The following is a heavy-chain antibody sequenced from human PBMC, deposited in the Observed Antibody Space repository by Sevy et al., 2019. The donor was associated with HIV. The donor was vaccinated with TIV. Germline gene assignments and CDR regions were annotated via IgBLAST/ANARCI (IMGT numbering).Heavy chain of an antibody. D-gene: IGHD1-1*01. Sequence: GGSLRFSCAASGFTFSDYSVNWVRQAPGKGLEWVSSISGSSFYIYYADSVKGRFTISRDNAKNSLYLQMISLRADDTAVYYCARATGTEALDAFDIWGQGTLVTVSS. CDR1: GFTFSDYS. CDR2: ISGSSFYI. CDR3: ARATGTEALDAFDI. J-gene: IGHJ3*02. V-gene: IGHV3-21*01.